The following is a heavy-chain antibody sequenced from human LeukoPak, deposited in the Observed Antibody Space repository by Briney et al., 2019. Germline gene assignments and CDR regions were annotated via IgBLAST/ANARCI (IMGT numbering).Heavy chain of an antibody. Sequence: GGSLRLSCAASGFSFSTYTMVWVRQAPGGGLEWVSGISGDGGSTYYTDAVKGRFAISRDNSKSTLYLEMNSLRAEDTAMYYCAKDFGRNLGGPGYWGRGTLVTVSS. CDR1: GFSFSTYT. V-gene: IGHV3-23*01. D-gene: IGHD3-10*01. CDR3: AKDFGRNLGGPGY. CDR2: ISGDGGST. J-gene: IGHJ4*02.